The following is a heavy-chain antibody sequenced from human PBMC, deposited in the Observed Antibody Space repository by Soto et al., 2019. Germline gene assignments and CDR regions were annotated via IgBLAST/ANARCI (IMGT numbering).Heavy chain of an antibody. CDR3: ASSYGTSWYGDW. D-gene: IGHD6-13*01. CDR1: GGTFNNYA. J-gene: IGHJ4*02. Sequence: QVQLVQSGAEVKKPGSSVKVSCRASGGTFNNYAVTWVRQAPGQGLEWMGGTIPISGTANYAQKFQGRVRITADESTNTVHMELSSLRSEDTAMYYCASSYGTSWYGDWWGQGPLVTVSS. V-gene: IGHV1-69*01. CDR2: TIPISGTA.